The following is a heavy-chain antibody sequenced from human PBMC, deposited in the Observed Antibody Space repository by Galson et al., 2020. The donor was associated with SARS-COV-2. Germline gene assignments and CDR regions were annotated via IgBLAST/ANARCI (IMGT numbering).Heavy chain of an antibody. CDR3: ARKTSTYDV. J-gene: IGHJ4*02. CDR1: SGFLSSPSSY. D-gene: IGHD1-1*01. CDR2: IYYTRAT. V-gene: IGHV4-39*07. Sequence: ASETLSPTCPVSSGFLSSPSSYWGRIRQSPGRGREWTGSIYYTRATFYNPSLDSRAIMSIAPSKNQFYLELKSVTAADTALYYWARKTSTYDVWGQGILVTVSS.